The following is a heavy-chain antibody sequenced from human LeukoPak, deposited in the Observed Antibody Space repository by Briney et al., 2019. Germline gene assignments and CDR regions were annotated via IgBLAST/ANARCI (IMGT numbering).Heavy chain of an antibody. CDR1: GGSISSYY. CDR2: IYYSGST. D-gene: IGHD2-21*02. V-gene: IGHV4-59*01. Sequence: PSETLSLTCTVSGGSISSYYWSWIRQPPGKGLEWIGYIYYSGSTNYNPSLKSRVTISVDTSKNQFSLKLSSVTAADTAVYYCARVGDCGGDHASCGAFDYWAREPWSPSPQ. CDR3: ARVGDCGGDHASCGAFDY. J-gene: IGHJ4*02.